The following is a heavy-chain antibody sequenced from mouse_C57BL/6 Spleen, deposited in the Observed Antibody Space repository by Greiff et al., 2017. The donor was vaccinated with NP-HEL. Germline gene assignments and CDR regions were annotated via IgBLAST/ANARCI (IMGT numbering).Heavy chain of an antibody. J-gene: IGHJ1*03. CDR3: ARRDYYYGT. V-gene: IGHV1-26*01. CDR2: INPNNGGT. D-gene: IGHD1-1*01. Sequence: EVQLQQSGPELVKPGASVKISCKASGYTFTDYYMNWVKQSHGKSLEWIGDINPNNGGTSYNQKFKGKATLTVDKSSSTAYMELRSLTSEDSAVYYCARRDYYYGTWGTGTTVTVSS. CDR1: GYTFTDYY.